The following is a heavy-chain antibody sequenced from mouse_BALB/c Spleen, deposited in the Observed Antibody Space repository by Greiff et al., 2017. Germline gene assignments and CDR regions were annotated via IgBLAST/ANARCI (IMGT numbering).Heavy chain of an antibody. J-gene: IGHJ4*01. CDR2: ISSGGSYT. V-gene: IGHV5-6-4*01. Sequence: EVNLVESGGGLVKPGGSLKLSCAASGFTFSSYTMSWVRQTPEKRLEWVATISSGGSYTYYPDSVKGRFTISRDNAKNTLYLQMSSLKSEDTAMYYCTRETYYGSSYRALMDYWGQGTSVTVSS. CDR1: GFTFSSYT. CDR3: TRETYYGSSYRALMDY. D-gene: IGHD1-1*01.